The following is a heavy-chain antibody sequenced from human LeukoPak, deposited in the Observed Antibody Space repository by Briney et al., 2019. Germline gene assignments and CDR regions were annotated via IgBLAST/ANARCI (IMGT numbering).Heavy chain of an antibody. CDR3: ARAPLLLWFGELLGYYYGMDV. CDR2: INPSGGST. V-gene: IGHV1-46*01. Sequence: ASVKVSCKASGYTFSSYHVHWVRQAPGQGLEWMGIINPSGGSTSYAQKFQGRVTMTRDTSTSTVYMELSSLRSEDTAVSYCARAPLLLWFGELLGYYYGMDVWGQGTTVTVSS. J-gene: IGHJ6*02. CDR1: GYTFSSYH. D-gene: IGHD3-10*01.